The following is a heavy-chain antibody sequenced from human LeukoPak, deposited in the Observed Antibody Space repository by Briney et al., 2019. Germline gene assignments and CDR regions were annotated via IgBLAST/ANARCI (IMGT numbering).Heavy chain of an antibody. D-gene: IGHD3-22*01. CDR1: GGSISSSSYY. CDR2: IYYSGST. Sequence: SETLSLTCTVSGGSISSSSYYWGWIRQPPGKGLEWIGSIYYSGSTYYNPSLKSRVTISVDTSKNQFSLKLSSVTAADTAVYYCAGHFLNYYDSSGYYHTVPYFDYWGQGTLVTVSS. CDR3: AGHFLNYYDSSGYYHTVPYFDY. J-gene: IGHJ4*02. V-gene: IGHV4-39*01.